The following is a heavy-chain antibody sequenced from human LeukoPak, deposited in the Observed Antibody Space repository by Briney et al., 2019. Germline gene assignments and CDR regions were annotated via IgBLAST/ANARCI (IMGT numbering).Heavy chain of an antibody. V-gene: IGHV1-18*01. Sequence: XAPGXXXXWMGWISTYNGNTNYAQTLQGKVTMTTDTSTSTAYMELRSLRSDDTAVYYCAILWFGELTLDYWGQGTLVTVSS. CDR2: ISTYNGNT. J-gene: IGHJ4*02. CDR3: AILWFGELTLDY. D-gene: IGHD3-10*01.